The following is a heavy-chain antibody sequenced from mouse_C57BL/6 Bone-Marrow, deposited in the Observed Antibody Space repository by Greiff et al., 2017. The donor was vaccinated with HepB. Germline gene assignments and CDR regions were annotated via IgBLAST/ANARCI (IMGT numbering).Heavy chain of an antibody. CDR3: ARGNGFDY. J-gene: IGHJ2*01. D-gene: IGHD2-1*01. CDR1: GFTFSDYY. V-gene: IGHV5-16*01. CDR2: INYDGSST. Sequence: EVQLQESEGGLVQPGSSMKLSCTASGFTFSDYYMAWVRQVPEKGLEWVANINYDGSSTYYLDSLKSRFIISRDNAKNILYLQMSSLKSEDTATYYCARGNGFDYWGQGTTLTVSS.